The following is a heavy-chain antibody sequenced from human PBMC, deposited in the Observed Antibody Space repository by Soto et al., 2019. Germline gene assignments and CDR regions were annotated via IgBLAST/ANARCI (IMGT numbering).Heavy chain of an antibody. CDR3: ARDWGTLDTDMAGFDY. D-gene: IGHD5-18*01. CDR2: ISYDGSNK. CDR1: GFTFSSYA. Sequence: QVQLVESGGGVVQPGRSLRLSCAASGFTFSSYAMHWVRQAPGKGLEWVAVISYDGSNKYYADSVKGRFTISRDNSKNTLYLQMNSLRAEDTAVYYCARDWGTLDTDMAGFDYWGQGTLVTVSS. V-gene: IGHV3-30-3*01. J-gene: IGHJ4*02.